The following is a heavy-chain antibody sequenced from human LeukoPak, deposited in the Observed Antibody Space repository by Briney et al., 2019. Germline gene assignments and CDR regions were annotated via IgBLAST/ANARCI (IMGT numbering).Heavy chain of an antibody. Sequence: SETLSLTCTVSGGSISSSSYYWDWIRQPPGKGLEWIGSMYYSGSTYYNPSLKSRVTISVDTSKNQISLKLSSVSAADTAVYYCARHKPDYDYGDYESAFDIWGQGTIVTVSS. V-gene: IGHV4-39*01. J-gene: IGHJ3*02. D-gene: IGHD4-17*01. CDR2: MYYSGST. CDR1: GGSISSSSYY. CDR3: ARHKPDYDYGDYESAFDI.